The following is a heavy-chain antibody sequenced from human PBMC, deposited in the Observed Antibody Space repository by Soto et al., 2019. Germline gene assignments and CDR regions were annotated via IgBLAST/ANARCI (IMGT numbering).Heavy chain of an antibody. CDR3: AKDQGYSSGPFDY. CDR1: GLNFISYG. CDR2: ISYDGSNK. D-gene: IGHD6-19*01. V-gene: IGHV3-30*18. Sequence: GGSHRLSCTSSGLNFISYGMHWVRQAPGKGLEWVAVISYDGSNKYYADSVKGRFTISRDNSKNTLYLQMNSLRAEDTAVYYCAKDQGYSSGPFDYWGQGTLVTVSS. J-gene: IGHJ4*02.